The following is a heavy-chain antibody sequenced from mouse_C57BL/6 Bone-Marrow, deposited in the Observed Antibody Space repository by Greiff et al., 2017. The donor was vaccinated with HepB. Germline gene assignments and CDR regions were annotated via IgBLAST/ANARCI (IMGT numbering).Heavy chain of an antibody. CDR1: GYTFTSYW. D-gene: IGHD1-1*01. CDR2: IDPSDSYT. J-gene: IGHJ1*03. CDR3: ASLITTVVATSFDV. Sequence: QVQLQQPGAELVKPGASVKLSCKASGYTFTSYWMQWVKQRPGQGLEWIGEIDPSDSYTNYNQKFKGKDTLTVDTSSSTAYMQLSSLTSEDSAVYYCASLITTVVATSFDVWGTGTTVTVSS. V-gene: IGHV1-50*01.